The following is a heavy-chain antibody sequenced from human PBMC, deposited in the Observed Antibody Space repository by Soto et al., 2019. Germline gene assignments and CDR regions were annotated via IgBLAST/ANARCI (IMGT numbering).Heavy chain of an antibody. CDR2: IWYDGSNK. V-gene: IGHV3-33*01. Sequence: QVQLVESGGGVVQPGRSLRLSCAASGFTFSSYGMHWVRQAPGKGLEWVAVIWYDGSNKYYADSVKGRFTISRDNSKNTLYLQMNSLRAEDTAVYYCAREAYDSSGYYPDYWGQGTLVTVSS. D-gene: IGHD3-22*01. CDR3: AREAYDSSGYYPDY. J-gene: IGHJ4*02. CDR1: GFTFSSYG.